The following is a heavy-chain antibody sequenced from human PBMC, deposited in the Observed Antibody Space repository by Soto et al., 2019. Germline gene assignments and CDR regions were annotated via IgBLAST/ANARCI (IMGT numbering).Heavy chain of an antibody. D-gene: IGHD2-21*01. CDR2: IIPILNIA. CDR3: ARTRAATDSLYWFDP. Sequence: QVQLVQSGAEVKKPGSSVKVSCKASGGTFSSYPISWVRQAPGQGLEWMGRIIPILNIANYGQKFQGRVTLTADKSTNTAYMELNSLRSEDTAVYYCARTRAATDSLYWFDPWGQGTLVTVSS. V-gene: IGHV1-69*02. J-gene: IGHJ5*02. CDR1: GGTFSSYP.